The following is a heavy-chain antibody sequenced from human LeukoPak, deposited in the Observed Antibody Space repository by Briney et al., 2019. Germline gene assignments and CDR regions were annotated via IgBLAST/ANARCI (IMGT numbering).Heavy chain of an antibody. Sequence: GSLRLSCAASGFTFSSYAMSWVRQPPGKGLEWIGEINHSGSTNYNPSLKSRVTISVDTSRNQFSLKLSSVTAADTAVYYCARQVRPYSSGWYFWFDPWGQGTLVTVSS. V-gene: IGHV4-34*01. CDR1: GFTFSSYA. J-gene: IGHJ5*02. D-gene: IGHD6-19*01. CDR3: ARQVRPYSSGWYFWFDP. CDR2: INHSGST.